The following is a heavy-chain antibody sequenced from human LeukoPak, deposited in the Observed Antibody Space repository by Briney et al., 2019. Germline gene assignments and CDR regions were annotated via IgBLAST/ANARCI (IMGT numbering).Heavy chain of an antibody. D-gene: IGHD3-9*01. Sequence: TGGSLRLSCAASGFTFNTYTMNWVRQAPGKGLEWVSSITASSTAIYSADSVKGRFTISRDNAKNFLYLQMNSLRAEDTAVYYCARTYYDILTGYNPYFDYWGQGILVTVSS. J-gene: IGHJ4*02. CDR3: ARTYYDILTGYNPYFDY. CDR1: GFTFNTYT. V-gene: IGHV3-21*01. CDR2: ITASSTAI.